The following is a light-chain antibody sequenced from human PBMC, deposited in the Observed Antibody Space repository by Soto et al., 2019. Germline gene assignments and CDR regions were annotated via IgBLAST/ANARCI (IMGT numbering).Light chain of an antibody. V-gene: IGKV3-15*01. Sequence: EIVMTQSPATLSVSPGERATLSCRASQSVSSNLAWYQQIPGQAPRLLIYSTSIRATGVLARFSGSGSGTEFTLTISSLQSEDFAVYYCQQCFHWPLTFGGGTKVEIK. CDR1: QSVSSN. CDR2: STS. CDR3: QQCFHWPLT. J-gene: IGKJ4*01.